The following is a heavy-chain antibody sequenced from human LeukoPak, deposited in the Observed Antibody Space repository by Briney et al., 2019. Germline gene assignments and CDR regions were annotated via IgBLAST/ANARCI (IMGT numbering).Heavy chain of an antibody. D-gene: IGHD3-10*01. CDR2: IYTSGST. V-gene: IGHV4-4*07. J-gene: IGHJ5*02. CDR1: GGSISSYY. Sequence: PSETLSLTCTVSGGSISSYYWSWIRQPAGKGLEWIGRIYTSGSTNYNPSLKSRVTISVDTSKNQFSLKLSSVTAADTAVYYCARDKRSYGSGSSDLYNWFDPWGQGTLFTISS. CDR3: ARDKRSYGSGSSDLYNWFDP.